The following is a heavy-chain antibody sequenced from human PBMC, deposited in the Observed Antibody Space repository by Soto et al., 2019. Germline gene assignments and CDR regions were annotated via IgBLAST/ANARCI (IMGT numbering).Heavy chain of an antibody. CDR1: GVTFSGYG. J-gene: IGHJ6*02. CDR3: AKGSSSVYYYYYGIDV. Sequence: PGGSLRLSCVASGVTFSGYGMHWVRQAPGKGLEWVAVMSNDGSNKYYADSVKGRFTISRDNSKNMLYLQMNSLRTEDTAVYYCAKGSSSVYYYYYGIDVWGQGTTVTVSS. D-gene: IGHD6-6*01. CDR2: MSNDGSNK. V-gene: IGHV3-30*18.